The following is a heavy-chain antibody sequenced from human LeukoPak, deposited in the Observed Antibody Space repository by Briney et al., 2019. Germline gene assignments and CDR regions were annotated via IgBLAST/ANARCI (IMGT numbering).Heavy chain of an antibody. CDR2: FNPEDGDT. CDR1: GYTLSELS. Sequence: AASVKVSCKVSGYTLSELSMHWVRQTPGKGLEWMGGFNPEDGDTIYAQNFQGRLTTTEDTSTDTAYMELSSLRSEDTAVYYCATDFGYFDWLLTDSWGQGTLVTVSS. V-gene: IGHV1-24*01. CDR3: ATDFGYFDWLLTDS. D-gene: IGHD3-9*01. J-gene: IGHJ4*02.